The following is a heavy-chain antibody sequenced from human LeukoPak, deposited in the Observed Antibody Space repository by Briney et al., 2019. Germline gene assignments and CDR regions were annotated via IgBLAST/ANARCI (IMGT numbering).Heavy chain of an antibody. CDR3: AKATRYGSGSYPVYYYYGMDV. CDR1: GFTFSGYG. D-gene: IGHD3-10*01. Sequence: GGSLRLSCAASGFTFSGYGMHWVRQAPGKGLEWVSAISGSGGSTYYADSVKGRFTISRDNSKNTLYLQMNSLRAEDTAVYYCAKATRYGSGSYPVYYYYGMDVWGQGTTVTVSS. J-gene: IGHJ6*02. V-gene: IGHV3-23*01. CDR2: ISGSGGST.